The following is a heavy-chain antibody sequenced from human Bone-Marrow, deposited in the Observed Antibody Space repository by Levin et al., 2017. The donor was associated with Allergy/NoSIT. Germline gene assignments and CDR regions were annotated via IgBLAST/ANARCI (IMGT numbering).Heavy chain of an antibody. V-gene: IGHV3-21*01. CDR3: ARRPLKDNDYRNWYFDL. D-gene: IGHD3-16*01. CDR2: ISSSGAYT. CDR1: GFTLSIYI. J-gene: IGHJ2*01. Sequence: PGGSLRLSCEASGFTLSIYIMNWVRQAPGKGLEWVSSISSSGAYTYYADSVKGRFTISRDNAKNSLYLELNSLRAEDTAVYHCARRPLKDNDYRNWYFDLWGRGSLVTVSS.